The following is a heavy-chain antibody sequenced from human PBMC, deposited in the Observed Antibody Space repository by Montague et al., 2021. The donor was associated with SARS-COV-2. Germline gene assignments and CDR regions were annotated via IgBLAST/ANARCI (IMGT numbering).Heavy chain of an antibody. V-gene: IGHV4-4*07. CDR2: NRYN. J-gene: IGHJ4*02. Sequence: SETLSLTCTVTGGFINDNYHWSWMIQYPGKGLEWFRLNRYNDFSPSLWARVTISVDPYRNQFSLKLTSVTAADTAVYYCAAYSVGLGGRGYWGQGTLVIVSS. CDR3: AAYSVGLGGRGY. CDR1: GGFINDNYH. D-gene: IGHD3-16*01.